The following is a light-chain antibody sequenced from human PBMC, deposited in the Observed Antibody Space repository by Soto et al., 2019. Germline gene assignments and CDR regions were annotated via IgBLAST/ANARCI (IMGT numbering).Light chain of an antibody. J-gene: IGKJ1*01. CDR2: ATD. Sequence: DTHMTQSPSSLSASVGDRVTITCWASQTITNYLNWYQQQSGKAPKLLIYATDTLQSGVPSRFSGSGSGTDYTLTISSLQPEDFATYYCQQSYNTPQTFGQGTKVDI. V-gene: IGKV1-39*01. CDR3: QQSYNTPQT. CDR1: QTITNY.